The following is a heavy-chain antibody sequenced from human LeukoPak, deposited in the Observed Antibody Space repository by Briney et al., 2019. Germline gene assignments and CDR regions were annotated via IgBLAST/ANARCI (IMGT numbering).Heavy chain of an antibody. CDR3: AREIHLDY. Sequence: GGSLRLSCAASGFTFNYYIMNWVRQAPGKGLEWVSSISSSGSYYADSVKGRFTISRDNAKNSLYLQMNSLRAEDTAVHYCAREIHLDYWGQGTLVTVSS. CDR2: ISSSGSY. V-gene: IGHV3-21*01. CDR1: GFTFNYYI. J-gene: IGHJ4*02.